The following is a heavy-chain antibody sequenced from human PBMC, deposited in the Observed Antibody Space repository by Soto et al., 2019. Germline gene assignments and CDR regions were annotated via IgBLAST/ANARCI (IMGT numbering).Heavy chain of an antibody. D-gene: IGHD3-10*01. CDR1: GFTVSNNY. CDR2: IYSGGYT. V-gene: IGHV3-53*01. CDR3: ARRPGGGGY. Sequence: EVQLVESGGGLIQPGGSLRLSCAVSGFTVSNNYMSWVRQAPGKGLEGVSVIYSGGYTAYGDSVKGRFTISRDNSQNTLFPQKKGLGAGAPAFFFGARRPGGGGYWGQGTLVTVSS. J-gene: IGHJ4*02.